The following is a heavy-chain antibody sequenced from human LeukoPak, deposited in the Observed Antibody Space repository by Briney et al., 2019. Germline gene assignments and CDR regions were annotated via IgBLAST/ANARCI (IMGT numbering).Heavy chain of an antibody. CDR2: ISYDGSNK. J-gene: IGHJ4*02. V-gene: IGHV3-30-3*01. Sequence: QPGGSLRLSCAASGLTFSSYAMHWVRQAPGKGLEWVAVISYDGSNKYYADSVKGRFTISRDNSKNTLYLQMNSLRAEDTAVYYCARNDFWSGYYPYHFDYWGQGTLVTVSS. CDR3: ARNDFWSGYYPYHFDY. D-gene: IGHD3-3*01. CDR1: GLTFSSYA.